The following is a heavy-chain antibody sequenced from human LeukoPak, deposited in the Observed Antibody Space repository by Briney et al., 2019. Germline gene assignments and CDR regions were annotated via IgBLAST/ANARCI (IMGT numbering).Heavy chain of an antibody. Sequence: GRSLRLSCAASGFTFDDYAMHWVRQAPGKGLEWVSGISWNSGSIGYADSVKGRFTISRDNAKNSLYLQMNSLRADDTAIYYCTSELGSSSSGYWGQGTLVTVSS. CDR1: GFTFDDYA. CDR3: TSELGSSSSGY. J-gene: IGHJ4*02. V-gene: IGHV3-9*01. CDR2: ISWNSGSI. D-gene: IGHD6-6*01.